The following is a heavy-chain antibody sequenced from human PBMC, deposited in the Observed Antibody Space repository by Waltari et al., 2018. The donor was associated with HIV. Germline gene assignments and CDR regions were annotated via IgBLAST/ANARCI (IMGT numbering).Heavy chain of an antibody. V-gene: IGHV4-34*01. D-gene: IGHD3-22*01. CDR2: INHSGST. CDR1: GGSFSGYY. Sequence: QVQLQQWGAGLLKPSETLSLTCAVYGGSFSGYYWSWIRQPPGKGLEWIGEINHSGSTNYNPSLKSRVTISVDTSKNQFSLKLSSVTAADTAVYYCARGGRITMIVVVTTERLFDYWGQGTLVTVSS. CDR3: ARGGRITMIVVVTTERLFDY. J-gene: IGHJ4*02.